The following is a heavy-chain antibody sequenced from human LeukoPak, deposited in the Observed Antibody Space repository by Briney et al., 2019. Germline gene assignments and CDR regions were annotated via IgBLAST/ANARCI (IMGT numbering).Heavy chain of an antibody. CDR3: ARDIVVIIGSFYYGMDL. J-gene: IGHJ6*02. V-gene: IGHV1-18*01. D-gene: IGHD2-15*01. Sequence: ASVKVSCEASGYPFASFGISWVRQAPGQGLEWMGWISAYNGNTNYAPKFQGRLTMTTDTSTSTAYMELRSLRSDDTAVYYCARDIVVIIGSFYYGMDLWGQGTTVTVSS. CDR1: GYPFASFG. CDR2: ISAYNGNT.